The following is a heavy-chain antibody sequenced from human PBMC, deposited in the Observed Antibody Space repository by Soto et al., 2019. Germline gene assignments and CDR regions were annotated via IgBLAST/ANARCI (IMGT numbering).Heavy chain of an antibody. CDR2: INHSGST. J-gene: IGHJ4*02. CDR3: ALRAADFDY. V-gene: IGHV4-34*01. D-gene: IGHD6-13*01. Sequence: XXTLSLPFAVYGGSFSGYYWRWIRQPPGKGLEWIGEINHSGSTNYNPSLKSRVTISVDTSKNQFSLKMSSVTAADTAVYYCALRAADFDYWGQGTLVTVSS. CDR1: GGSFSGYY.